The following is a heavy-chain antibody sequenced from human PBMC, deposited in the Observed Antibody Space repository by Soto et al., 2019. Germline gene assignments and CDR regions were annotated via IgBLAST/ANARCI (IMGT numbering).Heavy chain of an antibody. CDR2: IIPLLNTP. CDR1: GGTFSSYA. CDR3: AKESSSPNYYYYGMDV. V-gene: IGHV1-69*01. Sequence: QVQLVQSGAEVKKPGSSVKVSCRASGGTFSSYAVSWVRQAPGQGLDWMGVIIPLLNTPKYVQKFQGRVTITADASATTAYMELISLRSEDTAVYYCAKESSSPNYYYYGMDVWGQGTTVTVSS. J-gene: IGHJ6*02. D-gene: IGHD6-6*01.